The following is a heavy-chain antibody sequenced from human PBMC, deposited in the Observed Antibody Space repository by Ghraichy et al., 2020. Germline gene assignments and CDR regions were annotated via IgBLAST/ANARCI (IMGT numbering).Heavy chain of an antibody. CDR2: IYTSGST. CDR1: GGSISSYY. CDR3: ASSSGGVVIGPNDAFDI. J-gene: IGHJ3*02. D-gene: IGHD3-3*01. V-gene: IGHV4-4*09. Sequence: SETLSLTCTVSGGSISSYYWSWIRQPPGKGLEWIGYIYTSGSTNYNPSLKSRVTISVDTSKNQFSLKLSSVTAADTAVYYCASSSGGVVIGPNDAFDIWGQGTMVTVSS.